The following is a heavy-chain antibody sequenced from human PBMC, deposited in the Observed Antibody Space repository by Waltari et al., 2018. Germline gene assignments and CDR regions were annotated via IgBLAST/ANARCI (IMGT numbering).Heavy chain of an antibody. V-gene: IGHV3-23*01. CDR2: ITRQATT. CDR1: GFSIVTSA. Sequence: LESGGGLAQPGGSLILSCAASGFSIVTSAMSWVRQAPGKRPEWCTTITRQATTYYAGSLRGRFVISRDDSDNKVHLQMNGLNADDTATYYCAKDHPSDGWPAFDSWGQGTQVIVSS. D-gene: IGHD6-19*01. J-gene: IGHJ4*02. CDR3: AKDHPSDGWPAFDS.